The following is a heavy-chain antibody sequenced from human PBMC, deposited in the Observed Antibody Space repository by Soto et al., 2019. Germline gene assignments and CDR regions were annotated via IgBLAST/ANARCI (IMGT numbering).Heavy chain of an antibody. V-gene: IGHV3-53*01. CDR3: ARDRLSGPPYGGLDV. J-gene: IGHJ6*02. Sequence: EVQLVESGGGLIQPGGSLRLSCAASTFTVSNNYMRWVRQAPGKGLEWVSVIYSGGSTYYADSVKGRFNNSRDNSKNTVYLQMNSLRAEDRAVYYCARDRLSGPPYGGLDVWGQGTTVTVSS. CDR1: TFTVSNNY. D-gene: IGHD4-17*01. CDR2: IYSGGST.